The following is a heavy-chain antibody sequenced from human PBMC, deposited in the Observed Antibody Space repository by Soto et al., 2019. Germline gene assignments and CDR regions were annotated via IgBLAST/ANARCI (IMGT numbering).Heavy chain of an antibody. D-gene: IGHD4-17*01. Sequence: ASVKVACKASGYTFTSYDIDWVRQATEQGLEWMGWMNPNSGNTGYAQKFQGRVTMTRNTSISTAYMELSSLRSEDTAVYYCARLNYGDYPNVRYYYGMDVWGQGTTVTVSS. CDR2: MNPNSGNT. V-gene: IGHV1-8*01. J-gene: IGHJ6*02. CDR1: GYTFTSYD. CDR3: ARLNYGDYPNVRYYYGMDV.